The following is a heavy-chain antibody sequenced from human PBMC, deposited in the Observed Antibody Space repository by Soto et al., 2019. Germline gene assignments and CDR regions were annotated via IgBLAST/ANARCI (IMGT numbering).Heavy chain of an antibody. V-gene: IGHV3-33*03. CDR1: GFTISTHG. CDR2: IWYDGSNK. J-gene: IGHJ4*02. D-gene: IGHD1-7*01. CDR3: AAATTWNFHFPY. Sequence: QAQLVESGGGVVQPGTSLRLSCAASGFTISTHGMHWVRQAPGKGLEWLANIWYDGSNKFYEESVKGRFSISKDNSKNTIYLQMSSLRAEDTGVYYCAAATTWNFHFPYWGQGTQVNVSS.